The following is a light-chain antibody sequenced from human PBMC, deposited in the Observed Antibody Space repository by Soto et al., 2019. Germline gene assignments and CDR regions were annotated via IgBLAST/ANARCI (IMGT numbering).Light chain of an antibody. Sequence: QSALTQPASVSGSPGQSITISCPGTSGDVGAYNFVSWHQQHPGKAPKLMIYYVYDRPSGISYRFSGSKSGNTASLTISGLQGEDEADYYCSAYTVSRTYVFGTGTKVTVL. CDR3: SAYTVSRTYV. J-gene: IGLJ1*01. CDR1: SGDVGAYNF. CDR2: YVY. V-gene: IGLV2-14*03.